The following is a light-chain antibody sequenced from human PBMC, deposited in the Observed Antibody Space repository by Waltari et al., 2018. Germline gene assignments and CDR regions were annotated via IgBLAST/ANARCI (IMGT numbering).Light chain of an antibody. Sequence: DIQMTQSPSSLSASVGDRVTIACRASQNIGSYLSWFQQKPGEAPKLLIYVASTLQSGVPSRFSGSGSGTDFSLTISDLQPEDFATYYCQQTYGTPPDTFGQGTKLEMK. V-gene: IGKV1-39*01. CDR1: QNIGSY. J-gene: IGKJ2*01. CDR3: QQTYGTPPDT. CDR2: VAS.